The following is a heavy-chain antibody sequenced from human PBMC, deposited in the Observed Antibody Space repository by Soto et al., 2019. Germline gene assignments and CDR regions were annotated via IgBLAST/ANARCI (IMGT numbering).Heavy chain of an antibody. Sequence: EVQLLESGGGLVQPGGSLRLSCAASGLPFSSHAMSWDRQAPGKGLEWVSSISISGGNTYYADSVRGRFTISRDNSKNTLYLHMNSMTAEDTAIYYCANEIRPKEYWGQGTLVTVSS. CDR3: ANEIRPKEY. J-gene: IGHJ4*02. D-gene: IGHD4-17*01. V-gene: IGHV3-23*01. CDR1: GLPFSSHA. CDR2: ISISGGNT.